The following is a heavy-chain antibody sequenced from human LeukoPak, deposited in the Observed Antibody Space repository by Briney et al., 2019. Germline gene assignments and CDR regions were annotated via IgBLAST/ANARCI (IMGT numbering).Heavy chain of an antibody. CDR1: GFTFSSYS. J-gene: IGHJ6*02. V-gene: IGHV3-21*01. D-gene: IGHD6-13*01. CDR3: ARVLPRQQLAQTYYYYGMDV. Sequence: PGGSLRLSCAASGFTFSSYSMNWVRQASGKGLEWVSSISSSSSYIYYADSVKGRFTISRDNAKNSLYLQMNSLRAEDTAVYYCARVLPRQQLAQTYYYYGMDVWGQGTTVTVSS. CDR2: ISSSSSYI.